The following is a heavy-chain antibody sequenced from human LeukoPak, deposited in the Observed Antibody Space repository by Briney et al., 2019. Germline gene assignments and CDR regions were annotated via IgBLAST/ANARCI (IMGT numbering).Heavy chain of an antibody. CDR2: IYYSGST. Sequence: PSETLSLTCTVSGDSISSSRSYWGWIRQPPGKGLEWIGSIYYSGSTYYNPSLKSRVTISVDTSKNQFSLKLSSVTAADTAVYYCARRSSGAFDIWGQGTMVTVSS. D-gene: IGHD1-26*01. V-gene: IGHV4-39*01. J-gene: IGHJ3*02. CDR1: GDSISSSRSY. CDR3: ARRSSGAFDI.